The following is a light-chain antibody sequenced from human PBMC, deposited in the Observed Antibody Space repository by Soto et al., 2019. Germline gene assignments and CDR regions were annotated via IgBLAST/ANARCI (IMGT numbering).Light chain of an antibody. V-gene: IGKV3-15*01. CDR2: GAS. J-gene: IGKJ1*01. CDR3: QQYGSSGT. CDR1: QSVSSN. Sequence: EIVMTQSPSTLSVSQGERVTLSCRASQSVSSNLAWYQQKPGQAPRLLIYGASTRAFGIPGRFSGSGSGTEFTLTISSVQSEDFAVYYCQQYGSSGTFGQGTKVDIK.